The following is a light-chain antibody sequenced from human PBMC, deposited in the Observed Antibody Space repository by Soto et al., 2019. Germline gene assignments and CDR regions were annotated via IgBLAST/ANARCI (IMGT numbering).Light chain of an antibody. J-gene: IGKJ3*01. V-gene: IGKV3-20*01. Sequence: EIVLTQSPGTLSLSPGETATVSCRATESLITKALAWYQQKPGQAPRLLIYGAFTRDAAIPDRFNGSGSGTDFALTICMLELEDSAVYYCLQYGVSPLTFGPGTKVEIK. CDR1: ESLITKA. CDR3: LQYGVSPLT. CDR2: GAF.